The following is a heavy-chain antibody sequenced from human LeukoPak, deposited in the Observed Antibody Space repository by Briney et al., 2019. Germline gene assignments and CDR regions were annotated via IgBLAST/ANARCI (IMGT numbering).Heavy chain of an antibody. CDR3: ARAAYCGGDCYYYFDY. D-gene: IGHD2-21*02. V-gene: IGHV4-59*01. Sequence: PSETLSLTCTVSGGSISSYYWHWIRQPPGKGLEWIGYLYYSGNTYYNPSLKSRVTMSVDTSKNQFSPKLSSVTAADTAVYFCARAAYCGGDCYYYFDYWGQGTLVTVSS. CDR1: GGSISSYY. CDR2: LYYSGNT. J-gene: IGHJ4*02.